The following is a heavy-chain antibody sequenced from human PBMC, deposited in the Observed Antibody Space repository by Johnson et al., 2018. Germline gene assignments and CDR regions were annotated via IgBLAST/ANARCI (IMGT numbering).Heavy chain of an antibody. CDR3: ANKGPWPGYYMDV. Sequence: QVQLVESGGCVVQPGRSLRLSCAASGFSFRSSDMHWARQAPGKGLEWVTVIPCDGSKTYYADSVKGRFTISRDNSRNTLSPKMNSLRAEDTAVYYCANKGPWPGYYMDVWGKGTTVTVS. D-gene: IGHD3-10*01. CDR1: GFSFRSSD. V-gene: IGHV3-30*18. CDR2: IPCDGSKT. J-gene: IGHJ6*03.